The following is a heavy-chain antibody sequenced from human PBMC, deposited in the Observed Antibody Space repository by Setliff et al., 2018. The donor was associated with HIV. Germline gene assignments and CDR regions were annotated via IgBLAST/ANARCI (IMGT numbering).Heavy chain of an antibody. CDR2: IKHDGSEE. Sequence: LRLSCAASGFTFSNYWMSWVRQTPEKGLEWVANIKHDGSEEYYVDSVKGRFTISRDNAKNSLYLQMNTLRAEDTAVYYCARDVRYSTSSWDYWGQGALVTVSS. D-gene: IGHD6-6*01. J-gene: IGHJ4*02. V-gene: IGHV3-7*03. CDR1: GFTFSNYW. CDR3: ARDVRYSTSSWDY.